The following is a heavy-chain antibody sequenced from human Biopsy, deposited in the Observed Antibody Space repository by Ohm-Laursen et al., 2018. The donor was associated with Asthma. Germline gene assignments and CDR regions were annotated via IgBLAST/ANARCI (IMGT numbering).Heavy chain of an antibody. CDR1: GGTFSSNS. CDR2: IIPIFGPT. J-gene: IGHJ4*02. Sequence: GSSVKVSCKASGGTFSSNSINWVQQAPGQGLEWMGRIIPIFGPTNYAQKFQGRVTISADDSTSTAYMELSSLSSEDTALYYCARGPEYVRSSGALDYWGQGTLVTVSS. V-gene: IGHV1-69*15. CDR3: ARGPEYVRSSGALDY. D-gene: IGHD2-2*01.